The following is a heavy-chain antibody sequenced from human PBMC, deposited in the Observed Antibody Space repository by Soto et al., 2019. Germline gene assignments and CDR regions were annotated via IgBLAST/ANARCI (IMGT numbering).Heavy chain of an antibody. CDR1: GFTFGDYA. V-gene: IGHV3-49*04. D-gene: IGHD1-1*01. CDR3: TSPTETGYYYYGMDV. Sequence: PGGSLRLSCTASGFTFGDYAMSWVRQAPGKGLEWVGFIRSKAYGGTTEYAASVKGRFTISRDDSKSIAYLQMNSLKTEDTAVYYCTSPTETGYYYYGMDVWGQGTTVTV. CDR2: IRSKAYGGTT. J-gene: IGHJ6*02.